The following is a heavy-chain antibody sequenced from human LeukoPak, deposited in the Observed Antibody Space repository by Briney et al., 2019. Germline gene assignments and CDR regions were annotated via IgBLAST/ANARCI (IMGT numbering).Heavy chain of an antibody. CDR3: AKSLSGGFYY. Sequence: GASLRISCAASGVSFSNYAMTWVRHPPGEGLVGGSDISDSGGTTYYADSVKGRFTISRDNSKNTLYLKMDSQSAGETAVYYCAKSLSGGFYYWGQGILVTVSS. V-gene: IGHV3-23*01. CDR2: ISDSGGTT. J-gene: IGHJ4*02. CDR1: GVSFSNYA. D-gene: IGHD3-10*01.